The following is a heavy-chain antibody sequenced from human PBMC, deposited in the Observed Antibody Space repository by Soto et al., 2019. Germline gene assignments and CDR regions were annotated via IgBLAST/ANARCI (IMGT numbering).Heavy chain of an antibody. CDR2: SIPIFGTA. CDR3: AIYNWNPTNWFDP. D-gene: IGHD1-20*01. V-gene: IGHV1-69*01. Sequence: QVQLVQSGAEVKKPGSSVKFSCKASGGTFSSYAISWVRQAPGQGLEWMGGSIPIFGTANYAQKFQGRVTITADESTSTAYMELSRLRSEDTAVYDCAIYNWNPTNWFDPLGQGTLVTVSS. J-gene: IGHJ5*02. CDR1: GGTFSSYA.